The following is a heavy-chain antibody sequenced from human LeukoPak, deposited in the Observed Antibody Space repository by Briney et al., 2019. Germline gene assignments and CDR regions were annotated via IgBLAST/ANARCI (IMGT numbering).Heavy chain of an antibody. Sequence: GVLRLSCAASGFTFSSYEMNWVRQAPGKGLEWVSYISSSGSTIYYADSVKGRFTISRDNAKNSLYLQMNSLRAEDTAVYYCARTDGCNSPYLDYWGQGTLVTVSS. CDR3: ARTDGCNSPYLDY. D-gene: IGHD5-24*01. CDR1: GFTFSSYE. V-gene: IGHV3-48*03. J-gene: IGHJ4*02. CDR2: ISSSGSTI.